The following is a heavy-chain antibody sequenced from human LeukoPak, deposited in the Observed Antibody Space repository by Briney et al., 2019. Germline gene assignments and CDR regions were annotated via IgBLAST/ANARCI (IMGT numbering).Heavy chain of an antibody. CDR3: ARDRFEDTAMVTRAFDI. CDR1: GGTFSSYA. CDR2: IIPIFGTA. Sequence: SVKVSCKASGGTFSSYAISWVRQAPGQGLEWMGGIIPIFGTANYAQKFQGRVTITADESTSTAYMELSSLRSEDPAVYYCARDRFEDTAMVTRAFDIWGQGTMVTVSS. V-gene: IGHV1-69*13. J-gene: IGHJ3*02. D-gene: IGHD5-18*01.